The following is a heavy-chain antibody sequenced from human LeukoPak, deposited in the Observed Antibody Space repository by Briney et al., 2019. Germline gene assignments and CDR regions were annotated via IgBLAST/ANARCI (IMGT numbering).Heavy chain of an antibody. CDR1: GYNFATYG. J-gene: IGHJ4*02. Sequence: GASVKVSCKASGYNFATYGISWVRQAPGQGLEWMGWIATYNDNANSAQKFQGRLSMTADTSTSTASMELRSLRSDDTAVYYCTRDPRHKYGNFDNWGQGTLVTVSS. D-gene: IGHD2/OR15-2a*01. CDR3: TRDPRHKYGNFDN. CDR2: IATYNDNA. V-gene: IGHV1-18*01.